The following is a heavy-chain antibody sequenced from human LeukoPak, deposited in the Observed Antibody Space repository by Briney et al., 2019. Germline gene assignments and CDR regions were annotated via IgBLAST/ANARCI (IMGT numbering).Heavy chain of an antibody. CDR2: INHSGGT. CDR3: ARRVVTPSATQRARRPPVVGSFDP. CDR1: VESLCGYY. D-gene: IGHD2-21*02. Sequence: PSETLSLTCAVYVESLCGYYSSWIRHPPGKRLWWIGEINHSGGTNYNPSLKSRVTISVDTSKNQFSLKLSSVTAADTAVYYCARRVVTPSATQRARRPPVVGSFDPWGEGTLVTVSS. V-gene: IGHV4-34*01. J-gene: IGHJ5*02.